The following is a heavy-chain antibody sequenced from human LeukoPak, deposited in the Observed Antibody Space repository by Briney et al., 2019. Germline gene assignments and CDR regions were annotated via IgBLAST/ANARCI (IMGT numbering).Heavy chain of an antibody. CDR1: GFTFSSYG. Sequence: PGRSLRLSCAASGFTFSSYGMHWVRQAPGKGLEWVAVIWYDGSNKYYADSVKGRFTIPRDNSKNTLYLQMNSLRAEDTAVYYCARDPTYGAAAGTFDYWGQGTLVTVSS. CDR3: ARDPTYGAAAGTFDY. J-gene: IGHJ4*02. CDR2: IWYDGSNK. V-gene: IGHV3-33*01. D-gene: IGHD6-13*01.